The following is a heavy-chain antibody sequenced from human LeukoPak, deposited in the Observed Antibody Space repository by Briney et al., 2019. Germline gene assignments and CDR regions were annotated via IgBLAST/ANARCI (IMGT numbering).Heavy chain of an antibody. D-gene: IGHD2-15*01. CDR1: GFTFSDYG. Sequence: GGSLRLSCTASGFTFSDYGMHWVRQPPGKGLEWVAIIWYDGSNKKYEDSVKGRFTISRDNSKNTLYLQMNSLRAEDTAAYYCAKQLGYCSDGSCYFPYWGQGTLVTVSS. V-gene: IGHV3-33*06. J-gene: IGHJ4*02. CDR2: IWYDGSNK. CDR3: AKQLGYCSDGSCYFPY.